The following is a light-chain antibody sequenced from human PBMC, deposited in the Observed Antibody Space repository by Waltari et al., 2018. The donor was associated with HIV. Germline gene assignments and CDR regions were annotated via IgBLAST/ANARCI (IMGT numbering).Light chain of an antibody. Sequence: QLVLTQSPSASASLGASVKLTCTLSSGHSRYAIAWHQQQPENGPRFLMRLNGDGRNITGYVITDRCSGSSAGTERYLTSSVLQSDEEADYYCQTWGTGFLVFGGGTKLSVL. CDR3: QTWGTGFLV. CDR1: SGHSRYA. V-gene: IGLV4-69*01. CDR2: LNGDGRN. J-gene: IGLJ2*01.